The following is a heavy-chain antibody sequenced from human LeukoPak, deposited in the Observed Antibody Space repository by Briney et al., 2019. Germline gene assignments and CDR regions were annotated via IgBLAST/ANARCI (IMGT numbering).Heavy chain of an antibody. CDR2: IRYDGSNK. D-gene: IGHD3-3*01. CDR1: GFTFSSYG. CDR3: AKDSGFWSGWPIGGPNDAFDI. V-gene: IGHV3-30*02. Sequence: PGGSLRLSCAASGFTFSSYGMHWVRQAPGKGLEWVAFIRYDGSNKYYADSVKGRFTISRDNSKNTLYLQMNSLRAEDTAVYYCAKDSGFWSGWPIGGPNDAFDIWGQGTMVTVSS. J-gene: IGHJ3*02.